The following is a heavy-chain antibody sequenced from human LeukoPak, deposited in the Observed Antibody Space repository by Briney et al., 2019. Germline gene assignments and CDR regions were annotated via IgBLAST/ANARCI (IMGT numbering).Heavy chain of an antibody. J-gene: IGHJ5*02. CDR2: IYYSGST. V-gene: IGHV4-30-4*08. Sequence: PSETLSLTCTVSGGSISSGDYYWGWIRQPPGKGLGWIGYIYYSGSTYYNPSLKSRVTISVDTSKNQFSLKLSSVTAADTAVYYCARQRMVRGVIRWFDPWGQGTLVTVSS. CDR3: ARQRMVRGVIRWFDP. D-gene: IGHD3-10*01. CDR1: GGSISSGDYY.